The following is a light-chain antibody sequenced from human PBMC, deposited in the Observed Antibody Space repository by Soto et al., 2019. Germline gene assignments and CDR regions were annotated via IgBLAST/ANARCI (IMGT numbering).Light chain of an antibody. CDR2: EVS. CDR1: SSDLGTYNF. J-gene: IGLJ3*02. Sequence: QFALTQPASVSGSPGQSITISCTGTSSDLGTYNFVSWYQYHPGKAPKLMIYEVSNRPSGISNRFSGSKSGNTASLTISGLQAEDEADYYCTSYTTTSPLGVFGGGTKLTVL. V-gene: IGLV2-14*01. CDR3: TSYTTTSPLGV.